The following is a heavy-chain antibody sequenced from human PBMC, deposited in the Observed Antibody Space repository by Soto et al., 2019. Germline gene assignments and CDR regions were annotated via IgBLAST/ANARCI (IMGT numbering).Heavy chain of an antibody. CDR3: ARRLMSTVTKGGYWYFDL. D-gene: IGHD4-17*01. J-gene: IGHJ2*01. CDR1: GGSISSGGYY. Sequence: SETLSLTCTVSGGSISSGGYYWSWIRQHPGKGLEWIGYIYYSGSTYYNPSLKSRVTISVDTSKNQFSLKLSSVTAADTAVYYCARRLMSTVTKGGYWYFDLWGRGTLVTVSS. V-gene: IGHV4-31*03. CDR2: IYYSGST.